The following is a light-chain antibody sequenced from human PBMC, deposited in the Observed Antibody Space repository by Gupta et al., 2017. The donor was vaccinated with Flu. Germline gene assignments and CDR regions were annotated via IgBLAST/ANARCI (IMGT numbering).Light chain of an antibody. CDR2: EVS. V-gene: IGLV2-23*02. CDR3: CSYAIGTTFV. J-gene: IGLJ1*01. Sequence: SALTQPASVPGSPGPSITISCTGTSSDVGSYNLVSWYQHHPGKAPKLMIYEVSKRPSGVSNRFSGSKSGNTASLTISGLQAEDEAHYSCCSYAIGTTFVFGTGTKVTVL. CDR1: SSDVGSYNL.